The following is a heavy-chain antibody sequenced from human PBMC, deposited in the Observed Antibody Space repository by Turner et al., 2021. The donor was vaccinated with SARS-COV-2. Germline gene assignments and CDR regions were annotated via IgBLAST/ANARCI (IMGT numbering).Heavy chain of an antibody. CDR1: GFTFSSYW. V-gene: IGHV3-7*03. J-gene: IGHJ4*02. CDR2: IKQDGSEK. D-gene: IGHD6-13*01. Sequence: EVQLVESGGGVVQPGGSLRPTCAAYGFTFSSYWMSWVGQAPGKGLEWVANIKQDGSEKYYVDSVKGRFTISRDNAKSSLYLQMNSLRAEDTAVYYCARLHTSSWYFDYWGQGTLVTVSS. CDR3: ARLHTSSWYFDY.